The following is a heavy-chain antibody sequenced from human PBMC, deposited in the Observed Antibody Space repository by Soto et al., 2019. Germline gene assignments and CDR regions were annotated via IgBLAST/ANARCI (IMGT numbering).Heavy chain of an antibody. CDR3: ARDHGTPHYYGSGSRDYYYYYMDV. D-gene: IGHD3-10*01. CDR2: IKQDGSEK. CDR1: GFTFSSDW. V-gene: IGHV3-7*01. J-gene: IGHJ6*03. Sequence: PGGSLRLSCAASGFTFSSDWMSWVRQAPGKGLEWVANIKQDGSEKYYVGSVKGRFTISRDNAKNSLYLQMNSLRAEDTAVYYCARDHGTPHYYGSGSRDYYYYYMDVWGKGTTVTVSS.